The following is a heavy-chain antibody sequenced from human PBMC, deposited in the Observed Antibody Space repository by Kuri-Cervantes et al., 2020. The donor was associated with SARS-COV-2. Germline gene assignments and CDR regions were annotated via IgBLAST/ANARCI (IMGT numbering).Heavy chain of an antibody. CDR2: IYTSGST. CDR1: GGSISSGSYY. Sequence: LRLSCTVSGGSISSGSYYWSWIRQPAGKGLEWIGRIYTSGSTNYNPSLKSRVTISVDTSKNQFSLKLSSVTAADTAVYYCARAQYSSSWSEGYYYYMDVWGKGTTVTVSS. D-gene: IGHD6-13*01. CDR3: ARAQYSSSWSEGYYYYMDV. J-gene: IGHJ6*03. V-gene: IGHV4-61*02.